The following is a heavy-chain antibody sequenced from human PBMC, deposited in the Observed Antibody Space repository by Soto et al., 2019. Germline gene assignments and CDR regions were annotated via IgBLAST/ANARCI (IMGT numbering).Heavy chain of an antibody. J-gene: IGHJ5*01. CDR1: GGSVSSGRYY. CDR2: IYYSGLT. D-gene: IGHD2-15*01. Sequence: SETLSLTCTVAGGSVSSGRYYWSWIRQPPGKGLEWIGYIYYSGLTNYSPSLKSRVAISIDTSKNQFSLILSSVTAADTAVYYCVRTPTSPRRFDSWGQGTLVTVSS. CDR3: VRTPTSPRRFDS. V-gene: IGHV4-61*01.